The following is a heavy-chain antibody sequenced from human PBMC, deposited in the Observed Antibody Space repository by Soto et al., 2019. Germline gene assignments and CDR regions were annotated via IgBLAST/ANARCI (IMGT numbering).Heavy chain of an antibody. CDR1: GFTFSSYS. CDR2: ISGSGGTT. Sequence: PGGSLILSCAASGFTFSSYSMIWVRQAPGKGLEWVSAISGSGGTTYYADSVKGRFTISRDNSKDTLYLQMNSLRAEGTAVYYCAKGGVGYYDSTGYYLYYYYGMDVWGQGTTVTVSS. CDR3: AKGGVGYYDSTGYYLYYYYGMDV. J-gene: IGHJ6*02. D-gene: IGHD3-22*01. V-gene: IGHV3-23*01.